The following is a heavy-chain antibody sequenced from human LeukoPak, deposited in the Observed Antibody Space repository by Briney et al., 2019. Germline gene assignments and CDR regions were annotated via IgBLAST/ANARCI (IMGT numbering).Heavy chain of an antibody. D-gene: IGHD6-13*01. CDR2: IKQDGSEK. Sequence: RASETLSLTCAVYGGSFSGYYWSWVRQAPGKGLEWVANIKQDGSEKYYVDSVKGRFTISRDNAKNSLYLQMNSLRAEDTAVYYCARIKSIAAAGTLDYWGQGTLVTVSS. CDR1: GGSFSGYY. V-gene: IGHV3-7*01. CDR3: ARIKSIAAAGTLDY. J-gene: IGHJ4*02.